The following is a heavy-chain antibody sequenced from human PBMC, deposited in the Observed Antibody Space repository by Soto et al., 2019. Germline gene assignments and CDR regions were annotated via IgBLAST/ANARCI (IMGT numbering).Heavy chain of an antibody. V-gene: IGHV1-69*13. CDR2: IIPIFGTA. J-gene: IGHJ6*02. CDR3: ASEAAARYDFWSGYQIPYYYYYGMDV. D-gene: IGHD3-3*01. Sequence: ASVKVSCKASGGTFSSYAISWVRQAPGQGLEWMGGIIPIFGTANYAQKFQGRVTITADESTSTAYMELSSLRSEDTAVYYCASEAAARYDFWSGYQIPYYYYYGMDVWGQGTTVTVSS. CDR1: GGTFSSYA.